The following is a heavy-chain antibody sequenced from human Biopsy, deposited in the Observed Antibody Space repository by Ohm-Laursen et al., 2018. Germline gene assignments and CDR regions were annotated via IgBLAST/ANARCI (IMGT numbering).Heavy chain of an antibody. CDR3: ARAVDYYNPYYYYGLDV. D-gene: IGHD3-10*01. CDR2: INHRGST. CDR1: GGSFSGYY. V-gene: IGHV4-34*01. J-gene: IGHJ6*02. Sequence: GTLSLTCAVYGGSFSGYYWSWIRQPPGKGLEWIGEINHRGSTNYNPSLKSRVTISVDTSKNQFSLKLRSVTAADTAVYYCARAVDYYNPYYYYGLDVWGQGTTVTVSS.